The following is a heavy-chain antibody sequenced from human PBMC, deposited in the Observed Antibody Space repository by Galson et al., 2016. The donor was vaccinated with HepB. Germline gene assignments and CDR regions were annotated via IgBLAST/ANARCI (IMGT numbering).Heavy chain of an antibody. CDR3: ARDDAGSSPRHYYYGVDV. V-gene: IGHV3-21*01. CDR2: MSSNAEYI. CDR1: GFVFSGHS. J-gene: IGHJ6*02. D-gene: IGHD2-2*01. Sequence: SLRLSCAASGFVFSGHSMNWFRQAPGKGLEWVSSMSSNAEYIHYADSVKGRFTISRDNAKKSLDLQMNSLRAEDTAVYYCARDDAGSSPRHYYYGVDVWGPGVLVAVSS.